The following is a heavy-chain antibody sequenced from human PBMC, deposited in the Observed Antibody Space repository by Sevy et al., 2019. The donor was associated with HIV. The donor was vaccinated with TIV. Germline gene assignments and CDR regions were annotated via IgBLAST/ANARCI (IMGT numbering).Heavy chain of an antibody. CDR1: GFTFSDYY. D-gene: IGHD3-22*01. J-gene: IGHJ6*03. V-gene: IGHV3-11*01. CDR3: ARIVDDSSGYYYWNYYYYMDV. Sequence: GESLKISCAASGFTFSDYYMSWIRQAPGKGLEWVSYISSSGSTIYYADSVKGRFTISRDNAKNSLYLQMNSLRAEDTAVYYCARIVDDSSGYYYWNYYYYMDVWGKGTTVTVSS. CDR2: ISSSGSTI.